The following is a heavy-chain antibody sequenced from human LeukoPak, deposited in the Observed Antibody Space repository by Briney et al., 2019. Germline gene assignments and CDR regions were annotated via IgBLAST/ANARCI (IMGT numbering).Heavy chain of an antibody. CDR2: FNHSGST. Sequence: PGGSLRLSCAASGFTFSSYGMSWVRQAPGKGLEWIGEFNHSGSTNYNPSLKSRVTISVDTSKNQFSLKLTSVTAADTAVYYCARVRLPPYYYYYYYMDVWGKGTTVTVSS. CDR3: ARVRLPPYYYYYYYMDV. CDR1: GFTFSSYG. D-gene: IGHD5-18*01. J-gene: IGHJ6*03. V-gene: IGHV4-34*01.